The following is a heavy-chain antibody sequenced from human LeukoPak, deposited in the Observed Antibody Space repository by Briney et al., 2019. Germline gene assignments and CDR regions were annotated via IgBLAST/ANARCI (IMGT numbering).Heavy chain of an antibody. CDR3: ATFGGNSGWYFDL. CDR2: ISAYNGNT. CDR1: GYTFTSYG. Sequence: GASVKVSCKASGYTFTSYGISWVRQAPGQGLEWMGWISAYNGNTNYAQKLQGRVTMTEDTSTDTAYMELSSLRSEDTAVYYCATFGGNSGWYFDLWGRGTLVTVSS. V-gene: IGHV1-18*01. J-gene: IGHJ2*01. D-gene: IGHD4-23*01.